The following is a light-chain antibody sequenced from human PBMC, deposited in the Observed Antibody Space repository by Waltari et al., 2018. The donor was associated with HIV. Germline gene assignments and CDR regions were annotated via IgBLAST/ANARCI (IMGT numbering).Light chain of an antibody. CDR1: SSNIGNDY. J-gene: IGLJ3*02. CDR2: DNS. Sequence: QSVLTQPPSVSAAPGQKVTISCSRSSSNIGNDYVSWYQHVPGAAPRLLIYDNSERPSGIPDRFSGSESGTSATLAITGLQTGDEADYYCGTRDRTLGGGVFGGGTKLTVL. CDR3: GTRDRTLGGGV. V-gene: IGLV1-51*01.